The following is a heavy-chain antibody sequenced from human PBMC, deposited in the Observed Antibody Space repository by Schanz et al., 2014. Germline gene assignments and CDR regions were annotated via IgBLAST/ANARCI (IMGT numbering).Heavy chain of an antibody. D-gene: IGHD2-2*01. J-gene: IGHJ4*02. CDR2: IFTDGRT. CDR1: GFAVDNYY. Sequence: EVQLVASGGGLVQPGGSLRLSCAASGFAVDNYYMSCVRQAPGRGLEWVSIIFTDGRTYYADSVKGRFTISRDSSKNTLFLQMNSLRPGDTAVYYCARESSNDIVLVPGAVFDHWGQGILVTVAS. V-gene: IGHV3-66*02. CDR3: ARESSNDIVLVPGAVFDH.